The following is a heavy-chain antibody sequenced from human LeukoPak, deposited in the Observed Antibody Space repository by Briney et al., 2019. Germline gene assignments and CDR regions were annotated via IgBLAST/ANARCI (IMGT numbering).Heavy chain of an antibody. CDR2: ISWNSGSI. V-gene: IGHV3-9*01. Sequence: PGGSLRLSCAASGFTFDDYAMHWVRQAPGKGLEWVSGISWNSGSIGYADSVKGRFTISRDNSKNTLYLQMNSLRPEDTAVYYCAKTGSRGGTFRPSYYYYYMDVWGEGTTVTISS. CDR1: GFTFDDYA. J-gene: IGHJ6*03. D-gene: IGHD3-9*01. CDR3: AKTGSRGGTFRPSYYYYYMDV.